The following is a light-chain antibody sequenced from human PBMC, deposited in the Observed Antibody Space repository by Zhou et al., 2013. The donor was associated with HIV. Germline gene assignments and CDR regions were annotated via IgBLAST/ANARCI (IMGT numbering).Light chain of an antibody. Sequence: DIQMTQSPSSLSASVGDRVTISCRASQSIDSYVNWYQQRPGKAPKLLIYSASSLQSGVPSRFSGSGYGTTFTLTISSLQSEDFANYYCQQSYNIPRTFGQGTKVEFK. CDR1: QSIDSY. V-gene: IGKV1-39*01. CDR3: QQSYNIPRT. CDR2: SAS. J-gene: IGKJ1*01.